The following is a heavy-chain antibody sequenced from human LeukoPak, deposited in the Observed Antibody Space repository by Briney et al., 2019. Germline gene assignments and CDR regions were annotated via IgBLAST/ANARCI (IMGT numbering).Heavy chain of an antibody. CDR3: AHRGRYCSSTSCYAAFDY. CDR2: IYWDDDK. D-gene: IGHD2-2*01. J-gene: IGHJ4*02. V-gene: IGHV2-5*02. CDR1: GFSLSTSGVG. Sequence: KVSGPTLVKPTQTLTLTCTFSGFSLSTSGVGVGWIRQPPGKALEWLALIYWDDDKRYSPSLKSRLTITKDTSKNQVVLTMTNMDPVDTATYYCAHRGRYCSSTSCYAAFDYWGQGTLVTVSS.